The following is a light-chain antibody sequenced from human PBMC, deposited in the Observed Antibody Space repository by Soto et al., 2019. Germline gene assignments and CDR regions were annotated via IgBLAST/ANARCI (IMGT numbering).Light chain of an antibody. CDR1: QSDSSSY. V-gene: IGKV3-20*01. J-gene: IGKJ4*01. CDR3: QQYGSSPLT. Sequence: IVLTQSPGTLSLSPGERATLSCRASQSDSSSYFAWYQLKPGQAPRLLIYGASSRATGIPDRFTGSGSGTDFTLTISRLEPEDFAVYYCQQYGSSPLTFGGGTKVEI. CDR2: GAS.